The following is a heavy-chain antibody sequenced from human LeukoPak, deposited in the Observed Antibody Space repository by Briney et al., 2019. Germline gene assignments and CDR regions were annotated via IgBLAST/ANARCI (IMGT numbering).Heavy chain of an antibody. CDR1: GFTFSSYA. V-gene: IGHV3-30-3*01. CDR2: ISYDGSNK. D-gene: IGHD1-26*01. J-gene: IGHJ4*02. CDR3: ARDGSGSYYVSYFDY. Sequence: GRSLRLSCAASGFTFSSYAMHWVRQAPGKGLEWVAVISYDGSNKYYADSVKGRFTISRDNSKNTLYLQMNSLRAEDTAVYYCARDGSGSYYVSYFDYWGQGTLVTASS.